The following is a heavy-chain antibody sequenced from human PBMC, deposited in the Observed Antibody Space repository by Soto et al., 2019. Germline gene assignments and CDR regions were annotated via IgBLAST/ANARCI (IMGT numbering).Heavy chain of an antibody. CDR1: GGTFSKYV. Sequence: SVKVSCKASGGTFSKYVISWVRQAPGQGLEWMGGIIPFFQTPNYAQKYQGRVTITADESTTTAYMEMRSLRSEDTAVYYCARSRAAAPPRVGMDVWGQGTTVTVSS. CDR3: ARSRAAAPPRVGMDV. V-gene: IGHV1-69*13. J-gene: IGHJ6*02. CDR2: IIPFFQTP. D-gene: IGHD6-13*01.